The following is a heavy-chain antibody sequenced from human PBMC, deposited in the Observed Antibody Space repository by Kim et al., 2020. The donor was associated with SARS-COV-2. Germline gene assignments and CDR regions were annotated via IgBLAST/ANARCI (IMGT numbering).Heavy chain of an antibody. J-gene: IGHJ6*02. CDR3: ARGYSYGYYYGMDV. Sequence: YAQKFQGRVTITADESTSTAYMELSSLRSEDTAVYYCARGYSYGYYYGMDVWGQGTTVTVSS. V-gene: IGHV1-69*01. D-gene: IGHD5-18*01.